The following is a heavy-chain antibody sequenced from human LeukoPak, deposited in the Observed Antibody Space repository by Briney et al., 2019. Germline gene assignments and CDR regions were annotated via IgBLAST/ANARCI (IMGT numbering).Heavy chain of an antibody. Sequence: PSETLSLTYTVSGGSISSSNSYWGWVRQPPGKGLEWIGSLYYSASTYYNPSLKTRVTIFVDTSKNEFSLKVNSVSAADTAVYYCARHIGYSNSAFDPWGQGTLVTVSS. CDR3: ARHIGYSNSAFDP. D-gene: IGHD6-13*01. V-gene: IGHV4-39*01. CDR2: LYYSAST. J-gene: IGHJ5*02. CDR1: GGSISSSNSY.